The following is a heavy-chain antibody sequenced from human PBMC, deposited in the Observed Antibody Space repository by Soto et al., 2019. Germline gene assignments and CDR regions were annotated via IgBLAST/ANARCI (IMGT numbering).Heavy chain of an antibody. J-gene: IGHJ4*02. CDR1: GFTFSSYG. D-gene: IGHD5-18*01. V-gene: IGHV3-33*01. CDR2: IWYDGSNK. CDR3: ARGGYNHPFDY. Sequence: QVQLVESGGGVVQPGRSLRLSCAASGFTFSSYGMHWVRQAPGKGLEWVAVIWYDGSNKYYADSMKGRFTISRDNSKNTLYLQMNSLRAEDTAVYYCARGGYNHPFDYWGQGTLVTVSS.